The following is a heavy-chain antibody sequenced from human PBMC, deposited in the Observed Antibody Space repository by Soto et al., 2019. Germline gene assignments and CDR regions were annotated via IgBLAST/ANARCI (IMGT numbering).Heavy chain of an antibody. CDR3: ATWVDYGDFEGFDF. CDR1: GYSFTDYK. J-gene: IGHJ4*02. D-gene: IGHD4-17*01. V-gene: IGHV1-2*04. Sequence: ASVKVSCKTSGYSFTDYKLHWVRQAPGQGLEWMGWVDPNGGGSNSAQKFQGSVTMTWDTSITTAYLDLTRLTTNDTAIYFCATWVDYGDFEGFDFWGQGTLVTVSS. CDR2: VDPNGGGS.